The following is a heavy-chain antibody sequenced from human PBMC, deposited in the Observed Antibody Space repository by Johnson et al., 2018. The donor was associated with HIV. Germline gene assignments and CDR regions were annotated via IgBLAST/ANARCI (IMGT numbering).Heavy chain of an antibody. Sequence: VKLVESGGGVVRPGGSLRLSCAASGFTFDDYAMHWVRQAPGKGLEWVSGINWNSGSVGYAGSVKGRFTISRDNAKKSLYVQMNSLRAEDTALYYCTKGGRTFGGVIVTDATDAFDIWGQGTMVTVS. V-gene: IGHV3-9*01. CDR1: GFTFDDYA. D-gene: IGHD3-16*02. CDR2: INWNSGSV. CDR3: TKGGRTFGGVIVTDATDAFDI. J-gene: IGHJ3*02.